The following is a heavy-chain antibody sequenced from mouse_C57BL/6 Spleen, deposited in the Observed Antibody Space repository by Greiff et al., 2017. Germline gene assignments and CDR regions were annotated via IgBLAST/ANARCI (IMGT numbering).Heavy chain of an antibody. CDR3: ARSLYGNPAGFAY. CDR2: INPGSGGT. D-gene: IGHD2-1*01. V-gene: IGHV1-54*01. J-gene: IGHJ3*01. CDR1: GYAFTNYL. Sequence: QVQLKQSGAELVRPGTSVKVSCKASGYAFTNYLIEWVKQRPGQGLEWIGVINPGSGGTNYNEKFKGKATLTADKSTSTAYMQLSSLTSEDSAVYFSARSLYGNPAGFAYWGHAALVTVAA.